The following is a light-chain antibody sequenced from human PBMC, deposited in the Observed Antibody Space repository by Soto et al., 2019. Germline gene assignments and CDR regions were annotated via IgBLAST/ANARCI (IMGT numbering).Light chain of an antibody. V-gene: IGKV3-20*01. CDR3: QQYGSSLTCT. CDR2: GAS. CDR1: QSVSSSY. J-gene: IGKJ1*01. Sequence: EIVLTQSPGTLSLSPGERATLSCRASQSVSSSYLAWYQQKPGQAPRLLIYGASSRATGITDRFSGSGSGTYLTLTISRLEPEDFAVYYCQQYGSSLTCTFGQGTKVEIK.